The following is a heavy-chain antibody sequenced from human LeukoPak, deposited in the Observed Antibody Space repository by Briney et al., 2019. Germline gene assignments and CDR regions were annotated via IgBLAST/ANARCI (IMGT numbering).Heavy chain of an antibody. CDR2: IWYDGSYE. V-gene: IGHV3-33*03. CDR1: GFTFSSHG. CDR3: AKHKRTGCYYVAY. J-gene: IGHJ4*02. D-gene: IGHD2-2*01. Sequence: GGSLRLSCEASGFTFSSHGMHWVRQAPGKGLEWVAVIWYDGSYEYYADSVKGRFTISRDNSNSTLYLQMNSLRAEDTAVYYCAKHKRTGCYYVAYLGQGALVTVSS.